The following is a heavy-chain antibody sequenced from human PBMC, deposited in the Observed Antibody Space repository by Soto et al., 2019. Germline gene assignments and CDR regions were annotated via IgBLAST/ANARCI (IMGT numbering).Heavy chain of an antibody. V-gene: IGHV4-59*01. D-gene: IGHD3-3*01. Sequence: PSETLSLTCTVSGGSISTYYWSWIRQPPGKGLEWIGYIYYNGRTNYNPSLESRVTISLDTSKSQFSLKLSSVSAADTAVYYCARDGSGYDFWSGPYFFDYWGPGTLVTV. J-gene: IGHJ4*02. CDR1: GGSISTYY. CDR2: IYYNGRT. CDR3: ARDGSGYDFWSGPYFFDY.